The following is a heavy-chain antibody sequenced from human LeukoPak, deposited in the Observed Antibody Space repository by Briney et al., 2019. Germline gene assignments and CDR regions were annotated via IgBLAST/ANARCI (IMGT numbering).Heavy chain of an antibody. Sequence: PGGSLRLSCAVSGFTFSSYAMHWVRQAPGKGLDWVALISYDGSNEDYADSVKGRFTISRDDSKDTLYLQMNSLRTEDTALYFCARLKAVAGTLNYFDFWGQGTLVTVSS. D-gene: IGHD6-19*01. CDR1: GFTFSSYA. V-gene: IGHV3-30*01. CDR2: ISYDGSNE. CDR3: ARLKAVAGTLNYFDF. J-gene: IGHJ4*02.